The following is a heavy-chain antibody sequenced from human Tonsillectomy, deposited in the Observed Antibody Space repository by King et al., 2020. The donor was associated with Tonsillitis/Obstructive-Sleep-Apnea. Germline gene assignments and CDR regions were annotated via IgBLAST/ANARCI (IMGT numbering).Heavy chain of an antibody. CDR1: GGSISSGGYY. D-gene: IGHD4-17*01. V-gene: IGHV4-31*03. CDR2: IYYSGRT. J-gene: IGHJ4*02. CDR3: ASATTVKSFDY. Sequence: QLQESGPGLVKPSQTLSLTCTVSGGSISSGGYYWSWIRQHPGKGLEWIGCIYYSGRTYYNPSLKSRLTLSVDTSKKQFSLKLSSVTPADTAVYYCASATTVKSFDYCGQGTLFTVSS.